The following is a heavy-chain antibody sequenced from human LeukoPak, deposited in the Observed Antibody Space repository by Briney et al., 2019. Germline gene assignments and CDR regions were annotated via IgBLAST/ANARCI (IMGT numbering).Heavy chain of an antibody. Sequence: PSETLSLTCTVSGDSISSSPYYWGWIRQPPGKGLEWIGSIYYSGNTYYNPSLKSRLTISVDTSKNQFSLKLSSVTAADTAVYYCARNPAMLRGVSAVNIDGGQGTLVTVSS. CDR2: IYYSGNT. J-gene: IGHJ1*01. CDR3: ARNPAMLRGVSAVNID. CDR1: GDSISSSPYY. D-gene: IGHD3-10*01. V-gene: IGHV4-39*07.